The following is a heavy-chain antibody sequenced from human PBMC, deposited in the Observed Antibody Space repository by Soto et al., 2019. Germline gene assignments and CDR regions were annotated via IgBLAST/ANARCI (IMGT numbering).Heavy chain of an antibody. CDR3: AKYYGDYGRYYYSYGMDV. V-gene: IGHV3-23*01. CDR2: ISGSGGGT. CDR1: GFTFSSYA. J-gene: IGHJ6*02. Sequence: EVQLLESGGGLVQPGGSLRLSCAASGFTFSSYAMSWVRQAPGKGLEWVSAISGSGGGTYYADSVKGRFTISRDNSKNTXFLQMNSLRAEDTAVYYCAKYYGDYGRYYYSYGMDVWGQGTTVTVSS. D-gene: IGHD4-17*01.